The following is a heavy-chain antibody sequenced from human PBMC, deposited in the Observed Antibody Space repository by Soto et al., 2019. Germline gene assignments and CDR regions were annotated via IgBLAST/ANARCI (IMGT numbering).Heavy chain of an antibody. D-gene: IGHD3-10*01. Sequence: QLLESGGGLVQPGGSLRLSCAASGFTFYTYALTWVRQSPGKGLEWVPSITVSGTNTYYADSVKGRFTVSRDDSMDTLYLQMSSLSAEDTAIYYCVKDHYNSGRHFRIGAFDIWGQGTTVHVSS. CDR2: ITVSGTNT. CDR3: VKDHYNSGRHFRIGAFDI. V-gene: IGHV3-23*01. J-gene: IGHJ3*02. CDR1: GFTFYTYA.